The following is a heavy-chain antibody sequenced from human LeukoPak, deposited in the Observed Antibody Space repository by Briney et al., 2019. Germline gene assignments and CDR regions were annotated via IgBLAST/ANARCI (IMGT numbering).Heavy chain of an antibody. J-gene: IGHJ3*02. V-gene: IGHV4-30-2*01. CDR1: GGSISSGGYS. D-gene: IGHD6-19*01. CDR2: TYHSGST. CDR3: ARAKPHSSGWYGNAFDI. Sequence: SETLSLTCAVSGGSISSGGYSWSWIRQPPGKGLEWIGYTYHSGSTYYNPSLKSRVTISVDRSKNQFSLKLSSVTAADTAVYYCARAKPHSSGWYGNAFDIWGQGTMVTVSS.